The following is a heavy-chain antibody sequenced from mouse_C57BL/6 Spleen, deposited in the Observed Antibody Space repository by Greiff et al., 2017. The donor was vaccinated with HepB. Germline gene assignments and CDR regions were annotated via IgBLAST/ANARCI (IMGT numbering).Heavy chain of an antibody. V-gene: IGHV1-26*01. D-gene: IGHD2-4*01. CDR2: INPNNGGT. J-gene: IGHJ4*01. CDR3: ARACYDYDHAMDY. CDR1: GYTFTDYY. Sequence: EVQLQQSGPELVKPGASVKISCKASGYTFTDYYMNWVKQSHGKSLEWIGDINPNNGGTSYNQKFKGKATLTVDKSSSTAYMELRSLTSEDSAVYYCARACYDYDHAMDYWGQGTSVTVSS.